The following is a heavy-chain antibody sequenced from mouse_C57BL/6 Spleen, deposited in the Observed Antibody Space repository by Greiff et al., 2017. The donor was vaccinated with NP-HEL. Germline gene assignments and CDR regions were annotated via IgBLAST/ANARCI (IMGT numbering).Heavy chain of an antibody. CDR1: GYTFTTYP. V-gene: IGHV1-47*01. Sequence: QVQLKESGAELVKPGASVKMSCKASGYTFTTYPIEWMKQNHGQSLEWIGNFHPYNDDTKYNEKFKGKATLTVEKSSSTVYLELSRLTSDDSAVYYGGRGTDGEYFDYWGQGTTLTVSS. D-gene: IGHD4-1*01. J-gene: IGHJ2*01. CDR2: FHPYNDDT. CDR3: GRGTDGEYFDY.